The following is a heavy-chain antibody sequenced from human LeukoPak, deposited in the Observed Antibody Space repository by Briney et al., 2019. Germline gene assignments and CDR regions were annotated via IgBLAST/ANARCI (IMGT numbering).Heavy chain of an antibody. CDR3: VILGVY. Sequence: RRSLRPSCSASGFTFSSYAMHWVRQAPGKVLKYVSAISSNGGSTYYADSVKSRFTISRDNSKNTLYLQMSSLRAEDTAVYYCVILGVYWGQGTLVTVSS. J-gene: IGHJ4*02. V-gene: IGHV3-64D*09. D-gene: IGHD3-16*01. CDR1: GFTFSSYA. CDR2: ISSNGGST.